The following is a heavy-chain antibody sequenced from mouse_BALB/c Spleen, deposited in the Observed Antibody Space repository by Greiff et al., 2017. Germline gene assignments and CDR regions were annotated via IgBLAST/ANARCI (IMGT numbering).Heavy chain of an antibody. J-gene: IGHJ4*01. Sequence: VQLKESGPGLVKPSQSLSLTCTVTGYSITSDYAWNWIRQFPGNKLEWMGYISYSGSTSYNPSLKSRISITRDTSKNQFFLQLNSVTTEDTATYYCARRGYGNYPRYAMDYWGQGTSVTVSS. D-gene: IGHD2-1*01. CDR1: GYSITSDYA. CDR2: ISYSGST. V-gene: IGHV3-2*02. CDR3: ARRGYGNYPRYAMDY.